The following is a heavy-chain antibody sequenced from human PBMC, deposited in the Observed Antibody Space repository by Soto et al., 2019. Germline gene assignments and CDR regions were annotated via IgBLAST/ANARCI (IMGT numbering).Heavy chain of an antibody. CDR2: IYPGDSDT. V-gene: IGHV5-51*01. J-gene: IGHJ4*02. D-gene: IGHD3-22*01. CDR3: ARARYYYDSSGYPKPYYFDY. CDR1: GYSFTSYW. Sequence: XESLKISCKGCGYSFTSYWIGWVRQMPGKGLEWMGIIYPGDSDTRYSPSFQGQVTISADKSISTAYLQWSSLKASDTAMYYCARARYYYDSSGYPKPYYFDYWGQGPLVTVSS.